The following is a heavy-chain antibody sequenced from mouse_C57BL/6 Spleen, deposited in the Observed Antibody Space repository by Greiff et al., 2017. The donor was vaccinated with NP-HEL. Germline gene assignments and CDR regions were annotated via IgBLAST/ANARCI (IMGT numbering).Heavy chain of an antibody. D-gene: IGHD1-1*01. CDR3: ASSTTVVAPVAMDY. Sequence: VQLQQSGPELVKPGASVKISCKASGYAFSSSWMNWVKQRPGKGLEWLGRIYPGDGDTNYNGKFKGKATLPADKSYSTAYRQLSSLTSEDSAVYFCASSTTVVAPVAMDYWGQGTSVTVSS. V-gene: IGHV1-82*01. CDR2: IYPGDGDT. J-gene: IGHJ4*01. CDR1: GYAFSSSW.